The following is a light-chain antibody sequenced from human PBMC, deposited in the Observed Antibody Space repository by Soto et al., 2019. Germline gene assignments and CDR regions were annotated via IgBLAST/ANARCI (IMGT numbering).Light chain of an antibody. CDR2: EVS. CDR3: TSFAPGRIYV. J-gene: IGLJ1*01. Sequence: VLSKPASRSGSPGQSITISGSGPSSDIGAYDYVSWYQQHPGRAPKLIIYEVSHRFSGLSYRFSGSKSGNTASLTISGLQAEDEGDYYCTSFAPGRIYVFGSGTKVTVL. V-gene: IGLV2-14*03. CDR1: SSDIGAYDY.